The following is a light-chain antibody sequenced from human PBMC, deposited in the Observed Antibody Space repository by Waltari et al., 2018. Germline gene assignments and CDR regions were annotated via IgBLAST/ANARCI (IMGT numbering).Light chain of an antibody. CDR2: GSS. V-gene: IGKV3-15*01. J-gene: IGKJ2*01. CDR3: QQYNDWPPVYT. Sequence: ELVMTQSQATLSVSQRESAILSFRASQSISSNLAWYQKKAGQSPRLLVYGSSTPATVIPATFSGSGSGTEFTLTISSMQSEDFAVYYCQQYNDWPPVYTFGQGTKLEIK. CDR1: QSISSN.